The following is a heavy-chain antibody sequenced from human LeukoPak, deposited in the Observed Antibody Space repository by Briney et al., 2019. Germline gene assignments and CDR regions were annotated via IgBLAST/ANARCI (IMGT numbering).Heavy chain of an antibody. CDR3: CREVGTHDAFDI. Sequence: GASVKGSCKASESTVSSYAINLGRQGPGQGLEWMGGIIPIFGTANYAQKFQGRVTITTDESTSTAYMELSSLRSEDTAVYYCCREVGTHDAFDIWGQGTMVTVSS. V-gene: IGHV1-69*05. J-gene: IGHJ3*02. CDR2: IIPIFGTA. D-gene: IGHD1-1*01. CDR1: ESTVSSYA.